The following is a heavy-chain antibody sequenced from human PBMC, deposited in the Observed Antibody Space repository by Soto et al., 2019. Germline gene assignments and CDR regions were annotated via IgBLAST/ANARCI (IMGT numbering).Heavy chain of an antibody. J-gene: IGHJ5*02. CDR2: IYYSGST. V-gene: IGHV4-39*01. Sequence: ASETLSLTCTVSGGSISSSSFHWGWIRQPPGKGLEWIGSIYYSGSTYYSPSLKSRVTISVDTSKNQFSRCARRERAAGTDWWFDPWGQGTLVT. CDR1: GGSISSSSFH. D-gene: IGHD6-13*01. CDR3: P.